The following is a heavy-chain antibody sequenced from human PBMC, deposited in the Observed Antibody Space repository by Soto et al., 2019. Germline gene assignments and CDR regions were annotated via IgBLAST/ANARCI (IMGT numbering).Heavy chain of an antibody. CDR1: GFTFSSYS. V-gene: IGHV3-48*02. J-gene: IGHJ4*02. D-gene: IGHD1-1*01. CDR3: ARDYVAGTTNVDY. Sequence: EVQLVESGGGLVQPGGSLRLSCAASGFTFSSYSLNWVRQAPGKGPEWVSYISSSSSTIYYADSVKARFTSSRDNAKNSLYLQMNSLRDEDTAVYYCARDYVAGTTNVDYWGQGTLVTVSS. CDR2: ISSSSSTI.